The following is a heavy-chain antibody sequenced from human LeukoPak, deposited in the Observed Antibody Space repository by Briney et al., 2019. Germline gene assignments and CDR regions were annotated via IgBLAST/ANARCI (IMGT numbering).Heavy chain of an antibody. Sequence: ASVKVSCKASGYTFTSYGISWVRQAPGQGLEWMGWISAYNGNTNYAQKLQGRVTMTTDTSTSTAYMELRSLRSDDTAVCYCASGGHLHDDILTGYPAGGFDYWGQGTLVTVSS. CDR1: GYTFTSYG. CDR2: ISAYNGNT. CDR3: ASGGHLHDDILTGYPAGGFDY. D-gene: IGHD3-9*01. V-gene: IGHV1-18*01. J-gene: IGHJ4*02.